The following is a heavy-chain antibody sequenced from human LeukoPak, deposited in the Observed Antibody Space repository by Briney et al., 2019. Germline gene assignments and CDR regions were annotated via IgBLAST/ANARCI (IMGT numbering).Heavy chain of an antibody. CDR2: IHYSGST. J-gene: IGHJ6*03. CDR3: AGLDYYYMDV. Sequence: SETLSLTCTVSGGSISSHYWSWIRQPPGKGLECIGNIHYSGSTNYNPSLKSRVIISVDTSKNQFSLKLSSVTAADTAVYYCAGLDYYYMDVWGKGTTVTVSS. CDR1: GGSISSHY. V-gene: IGHV4-59*11.